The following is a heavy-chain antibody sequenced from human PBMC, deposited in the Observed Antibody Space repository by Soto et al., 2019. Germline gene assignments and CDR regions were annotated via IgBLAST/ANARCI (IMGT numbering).Heavy chain of an antibody. Sequence: PGESLKISCKGSGYSFTSYWISWVRQMPGKGLEWMGRIDPSDSYTNYSPSFQGHVTISADKSISTAYLQWSSLKASDTAMYYCAIKGLYYYDSSGYHDYYYYGMDVWGQGTTVTVSS. D-gene: IGHD3-22*01. CDR1: GYSFTSYW. CDR3: AIKGLYYYDSSGYHDYYYYGMDV. CDR2: IDPSDSYT. V-gene: IGHV5-10-1*01. J-gene: IGHJ6*02.